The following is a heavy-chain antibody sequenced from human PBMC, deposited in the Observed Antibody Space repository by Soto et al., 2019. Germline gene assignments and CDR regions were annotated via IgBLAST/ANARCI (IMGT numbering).Heavy chain of an antibody. J-gene: IGHJ4*02. CDR3: ARPFFSYYYDSSGYRGPQLDY. D-gene: IGHD3-22*01. V-gene: IGHV1-69*13. CDR2: IIPIFGTA. Sequence: AASVKVSCKASGGTFSSYAISWVRQAPGQGLEWMGGIIPIFGTANYAQKFQGRVTITADESTSTAYMELSSLRSEDTAVYYCARPFFSYYYDSSGYRGPQLDYWGQGTLVTV. CDR1: GGTFSSYA.